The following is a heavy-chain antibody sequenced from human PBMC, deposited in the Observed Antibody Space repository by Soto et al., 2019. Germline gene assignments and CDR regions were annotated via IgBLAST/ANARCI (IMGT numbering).Heavy chain of an antibody. CDR3: ARDRDDSSGYYDY. D-gene: IGHD3-22*01. V-gene: IGHV3-30-3*01. Sequence: QVQLVESGGGVVQPGRSLRLSCAASGFTFSSYAMHWVRQAPGKGLEWVAVISYDGSNKYYADSVKGRFTISRDNSKNTRYLQKNSLRAEDTAVYYCARDRDDSSGYYDYWGQGTLVTVSS. J-gene: IGHJ4*02. CDR1: GFTFSSYA. CDR2: ISYDGSNK.